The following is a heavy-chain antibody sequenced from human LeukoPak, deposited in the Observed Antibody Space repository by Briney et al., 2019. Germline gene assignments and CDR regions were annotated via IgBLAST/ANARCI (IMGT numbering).Heavy chain of an antibody. Sequence: SQTLSLTCTVSGGSISSGGYYWSWIRQPPGKGLEWIGEINHSGSTNYNPSLKSRVTISVDTSKNQFSLKLSSVTAADTAVYYCASRLRLSEAAAGQMYYFDYWGQGTLVTVSS. J-gene: IGHJ4*02. V-gene: IGHV4-30-2*01. CDR2: INHSGST. D-gene: IGHD6-13*01. CDR3: ASRLRLSEAAAGQMYYFDY. CDR1: GGSISSGGYY.